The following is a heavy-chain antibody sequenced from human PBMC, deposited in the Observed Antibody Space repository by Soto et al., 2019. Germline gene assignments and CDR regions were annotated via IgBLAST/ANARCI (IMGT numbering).Heavy chain of an antibody. D-gene: IGHD3-16*01. Sequence: EVQLVESGGGLVRPGGSLRLSCAASGFTFSSYSMNWVRQAPGKGLEWVSSISNSGSHIYYADSVKGRFTISRDNAKNSLYLEMNTLRAEDTALYSCARDRGSGAVVDQGDAFHIWGQGTMVTVSS. CDR2: ISNSGSHI. CDR1: GFTFSSYS. J-gene: IGHJ3*02. V-gene: IGHV3-21*06. CDR3: ARDRGSGAVVDQGDAFHI.